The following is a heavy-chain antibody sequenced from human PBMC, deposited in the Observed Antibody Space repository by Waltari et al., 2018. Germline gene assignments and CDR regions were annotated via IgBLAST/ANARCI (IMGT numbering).Heavy chain of an antibody. Sequence: QLQLLELGPGLVNPSETLLLTCTVSGGSIRTKTYYWGWIRQPPGKGLEWIGSFYYSGSTYYNPSLKSRVHISVDSSKNQFSLKLNSVTAADTALYYCARHQVYCGDDRCYPPFDHWGQGTLVNVSS. D-gene: IGHD2-21*01. CDR1: GGSIRTKTYY. J-gene: IGHJ4*02. CDR2: FYYSGST. CDR3: ARHQVYCGDDRCYPPFDH. V-gene: IGHV4-39*01.